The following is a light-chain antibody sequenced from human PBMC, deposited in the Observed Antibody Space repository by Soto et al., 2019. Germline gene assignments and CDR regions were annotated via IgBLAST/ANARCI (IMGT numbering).Light chain of an antibody. J-gene: IGLJ2*01. Sequence: QSVFTQPPSVSAAPGQKVTISCSGSSSNLGNNYVSWYQQLPGTAPKLLIYDNNKRPSGIPDRFSGSKSGTSATLGITGLQTGDEADYYCGTWDSSLSAVAFGGGTKVTVL. CDR3: GTWDSSLSAVA. CDR1: SSNLGNNY. CDR2: DNN. V-gene: IGLV1-51*01.